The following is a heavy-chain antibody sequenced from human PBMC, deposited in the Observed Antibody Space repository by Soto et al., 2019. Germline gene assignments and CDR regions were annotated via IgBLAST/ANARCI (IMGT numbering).Heavy chain of an antibody. CDR3: ARGGGSPYHDHEFPY. V-gene: IGHV4-59*11. D-gene: IGHD1-26*01. J-gene: IGHJ1*01. Sequence: SETLSLTCSVSGVSTSNHYWTWIRKPPGQGPEWIGCIYYRGTTNYNASFNSRVTISLDTSKNQFSLKLTSVTTADTAVYYCARGGGSPYHDHEFPYWAQCILVTVS. CDR2: IYYRGTT. CDR1: GVSTSNHY.